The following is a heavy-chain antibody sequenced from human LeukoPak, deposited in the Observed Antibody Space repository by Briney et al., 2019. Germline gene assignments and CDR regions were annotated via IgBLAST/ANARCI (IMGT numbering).Heavy chain of an antibody. J-gene: IGHJ4*02. V-gene: IGHV1-69*04. D-gene: IGHD3-22*01. Sequence: ASVKVSCKASGGTFISYAISWVRQAPGQGLEWMGRIIPILGIANYAQKFQGRVTITADKSTSTAYMELSSLRSEDTAVYYCARVWYYDSSGYYSYWGQGTLVTVSS. CDR3: ARVWYYDSSGYYSY. CDR2: IIPILGIA. CDR1: GGTFISYA.